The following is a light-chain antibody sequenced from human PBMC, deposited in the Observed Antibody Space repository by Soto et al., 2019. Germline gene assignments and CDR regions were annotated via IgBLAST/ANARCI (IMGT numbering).Light chain of an antibody. V-gene: IGLV2-14*01. Sequence: QSALTQPASVSGSPGQSITISCTGTNSDIGGYNYVSWYQQRPGRAPKLMLYEVSNRPSGVSNRFSGSKSGNTASLTISGLQAEDEADYYCSSYTSTSTLGVFGGGTKLTVL. CDR1: NSDIGGYNY. J-gene: IGLJ3*02. CDR2: EVS. CDR3: SSYTSTSTLGV.